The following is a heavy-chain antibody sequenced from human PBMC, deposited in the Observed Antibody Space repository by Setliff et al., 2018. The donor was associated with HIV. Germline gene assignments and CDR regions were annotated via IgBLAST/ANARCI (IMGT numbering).Heavy chain of an antibody. Sequence: SETLSLTCTVSGGSISSYYWSWIRQPPGKGLEWLGEINHRGVTNYSPSLKSRGSLSVDTSKNQFSLKLSSVTAADTAVYYCASPSDQTAGGFDIWGQGTMVTV. CDR1: GGSISSYY. V-gene: IGHV4-34*09. D-gene: IGHD2-15*01. CDR3: ASPSDQTAGGFDI. CDR2: INHRGVT. J-gene: IGHJ3*02.